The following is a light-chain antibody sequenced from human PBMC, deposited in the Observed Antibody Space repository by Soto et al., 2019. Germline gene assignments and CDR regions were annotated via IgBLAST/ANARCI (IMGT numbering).Light chain of an antibody. CDR3: ETWDSNTYV. J-gene: IGLJ1*01. CDR1: SGHRTYI. V-gene: IGLV4-60*02. Sequence: QLVLTQSSSASASLGSSVKLTCTLSSGHRTYIIAWHQQQPGKAPRFLMKLEGSGSYNKGSGVPDRFSCSSSGADRYLTLSKPQFEDEAEYFCETWDSNTYVFGTGTKVTVL. CDR2: LEGSGSY.